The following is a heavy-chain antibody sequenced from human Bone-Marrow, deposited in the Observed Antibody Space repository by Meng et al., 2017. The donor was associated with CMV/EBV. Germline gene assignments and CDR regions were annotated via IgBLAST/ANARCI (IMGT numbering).Heavy chain of an antibody. CDR1: GFTVSSYA. CDR2: ISYDGSNK. CDR3: AREESTTLDY. Sequence: LSGAASGFTVSSYAMHWVRQAPGKGLEWVAVISYDGSNKYYADSVKGRFTISRDNSKNTLYLQMNSLRAEDTAVYYCAREESTTLDYWGQGTLVTVSS. V-gene: IGHV3-30-3*01. J-gene: IGHJ4*02. D-gene: IGHD1-14*01.